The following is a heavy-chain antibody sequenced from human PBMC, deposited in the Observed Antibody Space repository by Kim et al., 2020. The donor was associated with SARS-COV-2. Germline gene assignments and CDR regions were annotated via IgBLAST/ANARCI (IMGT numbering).Heavy chain of an antibody. CDR1: GFTFSSFA. D-gene: IGHD6-13*01. CDR2: LSDSGGDT. V-gene: IGHV3-23*01. CDR3: AKKGITARGQWFFDL. J-gene: IGHJ2*01. Sequence: GGSLRLSCAASGFTFSSFAMTWVRQAPGKGLEWVSILSDSGGDTFYADSVKGRFTISRDNSKNTPYLQMNSLRAEDTAVYYCAKKGITARGQWFFDLWGRGTLVTVSS.